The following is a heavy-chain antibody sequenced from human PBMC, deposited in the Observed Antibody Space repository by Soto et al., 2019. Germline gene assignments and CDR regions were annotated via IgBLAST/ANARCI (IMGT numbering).Heavy chain of an antibody. J-gene: IGHJ4*02. V-gene: IGHV3-15*05. CDR1: GFTVSNAW. D-gene: IGHD1-26*01. Sequence: GGSLRLSCAASGFTVSNAWMTWVRQPPGKGLEWVGQIKSEPDGGTIDYATPVKGRFTISRDDSKNTLYLQMNNLNTEDTGVYYCTTSWEWEKLYFDYWGQGTLVTVSS. CDR3: TTSWEWEKLYFDY. CDR2: IKSEPDGGTI.